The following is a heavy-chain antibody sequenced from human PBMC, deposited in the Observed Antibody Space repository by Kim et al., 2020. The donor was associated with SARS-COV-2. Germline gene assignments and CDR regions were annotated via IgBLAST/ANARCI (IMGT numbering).Heavy chain of an antibody. Sequence: RFTISRDNAKNTLYLQMNSLRAEDTAVYYCASALYSSSWHTDYYYGMDVWGQGTTVTVSS. D-gene: IGHD6-13*01. V-gene: IGHV3-74*01. CDR3: ASALYSSSWHTDYYYGMDV. J-gene: IGHJ6*02.